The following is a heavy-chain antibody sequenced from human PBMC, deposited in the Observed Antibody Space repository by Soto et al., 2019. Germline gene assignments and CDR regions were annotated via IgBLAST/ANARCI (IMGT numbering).Heavy chain of an antibody. D-gene: IGHD2-2*01. J-gene: IGHJ3*01. Sequence: QVQLVQSGAEVRRPGTSVMVSCKTSGYTFTDYDINWVRQANGQGLEWMGWMNPNSGNTGHAQKFQGRVSMTRNTATSTAYMELSSLRSDDTAIYYCARDSSTTNPVWGQGTMVTVSS. CDR1: GYTFTDYD. CDR2: MNPNSGNT. CDR3: ARDSSTTNPV. V-gene: IGHV1-8*01.